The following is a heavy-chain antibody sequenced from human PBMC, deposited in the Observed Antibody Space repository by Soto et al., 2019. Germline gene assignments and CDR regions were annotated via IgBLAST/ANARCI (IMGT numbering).Heavy chain of an antibody. CDR2: ISGYNGNT. D-gene: IGHD5-12*01. V-gene: IGHV1-18*01. J-gene: IGHJ4*02. CDR1: GYSFSYYG. CDR3: AISLSGYCGYELDC. Sequence: QVQLVQSGAEVKKPGASVKVSCKASGYSFSYYGISWVRQAPGQGLEWMAWISGYNGNTNYAQKVQGRVTVTTDTSTRTAYMELRSLRSDDTAVYYCAISLSGYCGYELDCWGQGTLITVS.